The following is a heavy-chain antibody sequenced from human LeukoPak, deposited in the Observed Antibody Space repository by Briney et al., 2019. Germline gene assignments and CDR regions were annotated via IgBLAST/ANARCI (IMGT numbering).Heavy chain of an antibody. D-gene: IGHD3-22*01. V-gene: IGHV4-34*01. J-gene: IGHJ5*02. Sequence: PSETLSLTCAVYGGSFSGYYWSWIRQPPGKGLEWIGEINHSGSTNYNPSLKSRVTISVDTSKNQFSLKLSSVTAADTAVYYCARESSYYDSSGYYGWFDPWGQGTLVTVSS. CDR3: ARESSYYDSSGYYGWFDP. CDR1: GGSFSGYY. CDR2: INHSGST.